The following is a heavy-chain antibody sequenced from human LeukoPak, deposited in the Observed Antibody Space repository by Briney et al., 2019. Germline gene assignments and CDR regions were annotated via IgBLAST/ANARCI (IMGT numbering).Heavy chain of an antibody. CDR2: INPNSGGT. CDR3: ARDPMVGRVGY. V-gene: IGHV1-2*02. J-gene: IGHJ4*02. D-gene: IGHD2-15*01. Sequence: GASVKVSCKASGYTFTGYYMHWVRQAPGEGLEWMGWINPNSGGTNYTKKFQGRVTMTSDTSISTAYMELSRLRSDDTAVYYCARDPMVGRVGYWGQGTLVTVSS. CDR1: GYTFTGYY.